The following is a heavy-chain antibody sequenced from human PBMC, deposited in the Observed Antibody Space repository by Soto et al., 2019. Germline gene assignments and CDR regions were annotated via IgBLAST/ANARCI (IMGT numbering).Heavy chain of an antibody. CDR3: ARGGTPLDY. CDR2: ISAYNGNT. Sequence: QVQLVQSGAEVKKPGASVKVSCKASGYTFTNFGISWVRQAPGQGLQWMGWISAYNGNTNYAQTVQGRVTMTTDTSTSTAYMELKSRRSDETDVYYCARGGTPLDYWGQGTLVTVSS. D-gene: IGHD3-16*01. CDR1: GYTFTNFG. V-gene: IGHV1-18*01. J-gene: IGHJ4*02.